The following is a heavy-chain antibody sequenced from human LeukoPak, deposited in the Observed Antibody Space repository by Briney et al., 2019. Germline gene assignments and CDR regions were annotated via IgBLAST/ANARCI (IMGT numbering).Heavy chain of an antibody. CDR1: GFTFSSYG. Sequence: PGGSLRLSCAASGFTFSSYGMHWVRQAPGKGLEWVAFIRYDGSNKYYADSVKGRFTISRDNSKNTLYLQMNSLRAEDTAVYYCAKDRGSYAPDALDIWGQGTMVTVSS. CDR2: IRYDGSNK. CDR3: AKDRGSYAPDALDI. V-gene: IGHV3-30*02. J-gene: IGHJ3*02. D-gene: IGHD1-26*01.